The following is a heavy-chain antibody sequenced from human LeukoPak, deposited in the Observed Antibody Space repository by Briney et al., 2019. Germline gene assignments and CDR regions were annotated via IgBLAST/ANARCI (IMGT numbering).Heavy chain of an antibody. Sequence: GGSLRLSCAASGFTFSSYSMNWVRQAPGKGLEWVSSISSSSSYIYYADSVKGRFTISRDNAENSLYLQMNSLRAEDTAVYHCARTKEMATISYFDSWGQGTLVTVSS. CDR3: ARTKEMATISYFDS. CDR2: ISSSSSYI. J-gene: IGHJ4*02. V-gene: IGHV3-21*01. D-gene: IGHD5-24*01. CDR1: GFTFSSYS.